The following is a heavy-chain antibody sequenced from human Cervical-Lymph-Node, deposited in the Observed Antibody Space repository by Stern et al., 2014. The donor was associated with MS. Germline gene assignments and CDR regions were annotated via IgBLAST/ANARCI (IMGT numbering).Heavy chain of an antibody. V-gene: IGHV3-30*18. J-gene: IGHJ6*02. D-gene: IGHD5-18*01. CDR2: TSYDGGNR. Sequence: VQLVESGGGVVQPGTSLRLSCTGSRFTFRSYGIHWVSQAPGKGLEWVSVTSYDGGNRQYADSVKGRFTISRDNSKNTVYLHLNSLRPEDTGVYHCAKDRRGGYNYLYGMDVWGQGTTVTVS. CDR3: AKDRRGGYNYLYGMDV. CDR1: RFTFRSYG.